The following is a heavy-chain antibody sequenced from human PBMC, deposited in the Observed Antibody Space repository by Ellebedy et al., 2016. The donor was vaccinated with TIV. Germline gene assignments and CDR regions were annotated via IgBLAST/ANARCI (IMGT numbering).Heavy chain of an antibody. CDR2: ISGSGTKT. Sequence: PGGSLRLSCAASGFTFSTYAMTWVRQAPGKGLEWVSVISGSGTKTKYADSVRGRFTISRDNSKSMLYLQMNSLTAEDTAIYYCAQGQTSSDYWGQGTLVTVSS. V-gene: IGHV3-23*01. D-gene: IGHD6-6*01. CDR1: GFTFSTYA. J-gene: IGHJ4*02. CDR3: AQGQTSSDY.